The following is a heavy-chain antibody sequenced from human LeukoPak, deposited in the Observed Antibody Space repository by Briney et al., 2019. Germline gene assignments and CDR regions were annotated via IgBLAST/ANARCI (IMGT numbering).Heavy chain of an antibody. Sequence: ASVTVXCKASGYTFTSYGISWVRQAPGQGLEWMGWISAYNGNTNYAQKFQGRVTMTTDTSTSTAYMELSSLRSDDTAVYYCARSVTIFGVATLGYWGQGTPVTVST. CDR2: ISAYNGNT. CDR3: ARSVTIFGVATLGY. V-gene: IGHV1-18*01. D-gene: IGHD3-3*01. J-gene: IGHJ4*02. CDR1: GYTFTSYG.